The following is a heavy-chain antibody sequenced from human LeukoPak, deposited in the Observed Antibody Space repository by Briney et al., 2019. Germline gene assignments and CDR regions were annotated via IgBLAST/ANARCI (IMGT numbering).Heavy chain of an antibody. CDR2: INPNSGGT. D-gene: IGHD1-1*01. CDR3: ARDLDSGCLQRGPPYGMDV. V-gene: IGHV1-2*02. CDR1: VYTFTVYY. J-gene: IGHJ6*02. Sequence: ASVTVSRTASVYTFTVYYMLWVRQAPGQGRVWVGWINPNSGGTNYTQKFQGRVTMTRDTSISTAYMELSRLRSDDTAVYYCARDLDSGCLQRGPPYGMDVWGQGTSVTVSS.